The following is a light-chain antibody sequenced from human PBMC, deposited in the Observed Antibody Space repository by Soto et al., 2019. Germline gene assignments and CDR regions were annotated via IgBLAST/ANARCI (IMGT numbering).Light chain of an antibody. Sequence: VITQSPDSLSFSLGERATINCKSSQSVLYSPNNKNYLAWYQQKPGQPPKLLIYWASTRESGVPDRFSGSGSGTDFTLTISSLQAEDVAVYYCQQYYSTPRTFGQGTKVDIK. CDR2: WAS. V-gene: IGKV4-1*01. J-gene: IGKJ1*01. CDR3: QQYYSTPRT. CDR1: QSVLYSPNNKNY.